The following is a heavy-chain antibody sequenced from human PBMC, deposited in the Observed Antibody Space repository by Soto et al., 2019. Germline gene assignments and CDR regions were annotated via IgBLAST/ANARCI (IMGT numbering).Heavy chain of an antibody. Sequence: QVQLVESGGGVVQPGRSLRLSCAASGFTFSSYGMHWVRQAPGKGLEWVAVISYDGSNKYNADSVKGRFTISRDNSKNTLYLQMNNLRAEDTAVYHCAKVLGYCNSTSCSREAYYYYGMDVWGQGTTVTVSS. D-gene: IGHD2-2*01. CDR2: ISYDGSNK. J-gene: IGHJ6*02. CDR1: GFTFSSYG. V-gene: IGHV3-30*18. CDR3: AKVLGYCNSTSCSREAYYYYGMDV.